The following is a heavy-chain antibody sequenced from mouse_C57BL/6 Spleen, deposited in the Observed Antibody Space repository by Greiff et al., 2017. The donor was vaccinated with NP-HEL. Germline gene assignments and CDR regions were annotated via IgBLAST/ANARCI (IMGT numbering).Heavy chain of an antibody. J-gene: IGHJ2*01. CDR3: ARAYYSNFYFDY. CDR1: GFTFSSYA. D-gene: IGHD2-5*01. CDR2: ISDGGSYT. V-gene: IGHV5-4*03. Sequence: EVMLVESGGGLVKPGGSLKLSCAASGFTFSSYAMSWVRQTPEKRLEWVATISDGGSYTYYPDNVKGRFTISRDNAKNNLYLQMSHLTSEDTAMYYCARAYYSNFYFDYWGQGTTLTVSS.